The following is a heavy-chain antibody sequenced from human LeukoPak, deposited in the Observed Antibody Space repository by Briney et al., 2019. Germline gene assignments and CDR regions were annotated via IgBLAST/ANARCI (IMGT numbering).Heavy chain of an antibody. CDR1: GGSFSGYY. D-gene: IGHD2-2*01. J-gene: IGHJ5*02. V-gene: IGHV4-34*01. CDR2: INHSGST. Sequence: SETLSLTCAVYGGSFSGYYWSWIRQPPGKGLEWIGEINHSGSTNYNPSLKSRVTISVDTSKNQFSLKLSSVTAADTAVYYCARDAGYCSSTSCYNWFDPWGQGTLVTVPS. CDR3: ARDAGYCSSTSCYNWFDP.